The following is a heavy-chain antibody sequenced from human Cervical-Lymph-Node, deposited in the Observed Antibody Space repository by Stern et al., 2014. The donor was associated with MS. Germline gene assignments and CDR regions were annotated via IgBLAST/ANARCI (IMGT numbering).Heavy chain of an antibody. V-gene: IGHV3-33*01. CDR2: IWYDGSNT. CDR1: GFTFSSSG. Sequence: VQLVASGGGVVQPGRSLRLSCAASGFTFSSSGMHWVRQAPGKGLEWLAIIWYDGSNTYYADSVKGRFTISRDNSKNTLYLQMNSLRAEDTAVYYCAREGGNTAEYFQHWGQGTLVTVSS. J-gene: IGHJ1*01. D-gene: IGHD4-23*01. CDR3: AREGGNTAEYFQH.